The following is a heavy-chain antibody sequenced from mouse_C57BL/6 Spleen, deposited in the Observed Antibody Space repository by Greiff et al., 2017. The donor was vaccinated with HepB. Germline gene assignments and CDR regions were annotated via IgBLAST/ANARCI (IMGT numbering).Heavy chain of an antibody. CDR2: IHPNSGST. CDR1: GYTFTSYW. V-gene: IGHV1-64*01. Sequence: VQLQQPGAELVKPGASVKLSCKASGYTFTSYWMPWVKQRPGQGLAWIGMIHPNSGSTNYNEKFKSKATLTVDKSSSTAYMQLSSLTSEDSAVYYCARRGYDNAMDYWGQGTSVTVSS. D-gene: IGHD2-2*01. CDR3: ARRGYDNAMDY. J-gene: IGHJ4*01.